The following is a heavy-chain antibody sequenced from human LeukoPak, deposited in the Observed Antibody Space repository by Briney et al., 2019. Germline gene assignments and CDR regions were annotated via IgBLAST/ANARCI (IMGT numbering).Heavy chain of an antibody. V-gene: IGHV4-59*01. Sequence: PSETLSLTCTVSGGSISSYYWSWIRQPPGKGLEWIGYIYYSGSTNYNPSLKSRVTISVDTSKNQFSLKLSSVTAADTAVYYCARLYYYDSSGYYRYYYYYMDVWGKGTTVTVSS. CDR1: GGSISSYY. CDR3: ARLYYYDSSGYYRYYYYYMDV. J-gene: IGHJ6*03. CDR2: IYYSGST. D-gene: IGHD3-22*01.